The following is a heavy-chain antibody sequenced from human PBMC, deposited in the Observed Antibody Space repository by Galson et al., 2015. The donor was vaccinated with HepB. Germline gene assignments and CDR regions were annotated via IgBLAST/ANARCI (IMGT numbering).Heavy chain of an antibody. CDR1: GGTFSSYA. CDR3: AGSRIAARPRDYYYYYYMDV. Sequence: SVKVSCKASGGTFSSYAISWVRQAPGQGLEWMGGIIPIFGTANYAQKFQGRVTITADESTSTAYMELSSLRSEDTAVYYCAGSRIAARPRDYYYYYYMDVWGKGTTVTVSS. V-gene: IGHV1-69*13. CDR2: IIPIFGTA. D-gene: IGHD6-6*01. J-gene: IGHJ6*03.